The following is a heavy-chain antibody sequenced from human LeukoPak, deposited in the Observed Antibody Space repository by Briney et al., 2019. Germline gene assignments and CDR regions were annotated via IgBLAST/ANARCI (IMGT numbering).Heavy chain of an antibody. CDR1: GGTFGSYA. V-gene: IGHV1-69*13. CDR2: IIPIFGTA. CDR3: ARAIGSGDFWSGYYNPFDY. Sequence: SVKVSCKASGGTFGSYAISWVRQAPGQGLEWMGGIIPIFGTANYAQKFQGRVTITADESTSTAYMELSSLRSEDTAVYYCARAIGSGDFWSGYYNPFDYWGQGTLVTVSS. D-gene: IGHD3-3*01. J-gene: IGHJ4*02.